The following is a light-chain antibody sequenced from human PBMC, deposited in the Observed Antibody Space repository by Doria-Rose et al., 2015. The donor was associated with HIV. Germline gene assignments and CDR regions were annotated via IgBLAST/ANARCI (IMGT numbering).Light chain of an antibody. CDR2: GKT. J-gene: IGLJ2*01. CDR1: SLRSSY. CDR3: SSRDSGANHVR. V-gene: IGLV3-19*01. Sequence: SVVTQEPAVSVALRQTVRITCQGDSLRSSYASWYQQKPGQAPILLIYGKTNRPSVIADRFSGSSSGNTAALTITGAQAEDEADYYCSSRDSGANHVRFGGGTKVTVL.